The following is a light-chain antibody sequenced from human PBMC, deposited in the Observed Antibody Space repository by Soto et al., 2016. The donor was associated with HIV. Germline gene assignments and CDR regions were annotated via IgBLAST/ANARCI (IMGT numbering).Light chain of an antibody. V-gene: IGLV3-10*01. CDR1: ALPKVY. J-gene: IGLJ2*01. CDR2: DDN. Sequence: SYELTQPPSVSVSPGETARITCSGDALPKVYVYWYQQRSGQAPALVIYDDNKRPSGIPERFSGSTSGTVATLTISGAQVEDEADYYCYSTDSGGKHSVFGGGTKLTVL. CDR3: YSTDSGGKHSV.